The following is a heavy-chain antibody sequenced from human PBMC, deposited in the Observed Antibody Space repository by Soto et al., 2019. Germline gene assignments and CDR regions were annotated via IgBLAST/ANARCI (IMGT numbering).Heavy chain of an antibody. CDR2: INVYNGNS. D-gene: IGHD2-15*01. V-gene: IGHV1-18*04. Sequence: QLVQSGAEVKKTGASVKVSCKASRYTFTYYGISWVRQAPGQGLEWMGWINVYNGNSNYAQNFQSRVTMTTDTSTSTAYMELRSLRSDDTAVYSCARKKDLYFGMDVWGKGTTVTVSS. CDR3: ARKKDLYFGMDV. J-gene: IGHJ6*04. CDR1: RYTFTYYG.